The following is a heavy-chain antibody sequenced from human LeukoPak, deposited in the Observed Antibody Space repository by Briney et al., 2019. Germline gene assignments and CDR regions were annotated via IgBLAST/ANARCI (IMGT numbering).Heavy chain of an antibody. CDR2: ISYDGSNK. D-gene: IGHD3-22*01. V-gene: IGHV3-33*01. CDR1: GFTFGRYG. Sequence: GGSLRLSCAASGFTFGRYGMHWVRQAPGKGLEWVALISYDGSNKYYADSVKGRFTISRDNSKNTLYLQMNSLRAEDTAVYYCARLLDSGNCALSVLRYWGQGTLVTVSS. CDR3: ARLLDSGNCALSVLRY. J-gene: IGHJ4*02.